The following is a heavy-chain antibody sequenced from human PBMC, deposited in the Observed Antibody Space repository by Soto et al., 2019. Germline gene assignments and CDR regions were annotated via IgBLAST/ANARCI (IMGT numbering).Heavy chain of an antibody. D-gene: IGHD2-15*01. CDR2: IIPIFGTA. CDR1: GGTFSSYA. J-gene: IGHJ6*02. CDR3: ARDLRRGCSGGSCYEYYGMDV. Sequence: EASVKVSCKASGGTFSSYAISWVRQAPGQGLEWMGGIIPIFGTANYAQKFQGRVTITADESTSTAYMELSSLRSEDTAVYYCARDLRRGCSGGSCYEYYGMDVWGQGTTVTVSS. V-gene: IGHV1-69*13.